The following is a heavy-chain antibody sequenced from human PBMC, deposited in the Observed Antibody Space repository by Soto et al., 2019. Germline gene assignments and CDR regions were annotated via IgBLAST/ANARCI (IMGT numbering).Heavy chain of an antibody. D-gene: IGHD3-16*01. CDR3: ATPRGGENWFDP. Sequence: ELQLMQSGAEVKKPGESLKISCKGSGYSSSGYWINWVRQLPGKGLEGRGKIDPTDSDSTYSTSFQGHVTFSADKSINTAYVPWSSLKASDTAIYYCATPRGGENWFDPWGQGTLVTVSS. CDR1: GYSSSGYW. V-gene: IGHV5-10-1*01. CDR2: IDPTDSDS. J-gene: IGHJ5*02.